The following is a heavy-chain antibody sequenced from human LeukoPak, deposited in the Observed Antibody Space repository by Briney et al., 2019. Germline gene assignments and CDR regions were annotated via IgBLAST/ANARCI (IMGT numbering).Heavy chain of an antibody. CDR2: ISGSGLST. CDR3: AKDGDYGDYWHYNYMDV. D-gene: IGHD4-17*01. V-gene: IGHV3-23*01. J-gene: IGHJ6*03. CDR1: GFTVGSNY. Sequence: GGSLRLSCAASGFTVGSNYMSWVRQAPGKGLEWVSGISGSGLSTFYADSVKGRFTISRDNSKNTLFLHMNSLRAEDTAVYYCAKDGDYGDYWHYNYMDVWGKGTTVTISS.